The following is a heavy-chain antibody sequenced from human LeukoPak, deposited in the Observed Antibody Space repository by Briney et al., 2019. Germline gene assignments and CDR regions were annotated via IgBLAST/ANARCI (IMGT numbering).Heavy chain of an antibody. V-gene: IGHV3-48*03. CDR1: GFTFSSYE. J-gene: IGHJ5*02. Sequence: GGSLRLSCAAPGFTFSSYEMNWVRQAPGKGLEWVPYISSSGSTIYYADSVKGRFTISRDNAKNSLYLQMNSLRAEDTAVYYCARSVSYYYDSSGYYGSWGQGTLVTVSS. CDR2: ISSSGSTI. CDR3: ARSVSYYYDSSGYYGS. D-gene: IGHD3-22*01.